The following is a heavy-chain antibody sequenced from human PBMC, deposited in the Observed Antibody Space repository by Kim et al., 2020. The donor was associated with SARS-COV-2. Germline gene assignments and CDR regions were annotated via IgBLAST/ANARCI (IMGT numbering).Heavy chain of an antibody. CDR1: GGTFSSYA. D-gene: IGHD2-21*01. CDR3: ARDAYCGGDCYYYGMDV. Sequence: SVKVSCKASGGTFSSYAISWVRQAPGQGLEWMGGIIPIFGTANYAQKFQGRVTITADESTSTAYMELSSLRSEDTAVYYCARDAYCGGDCYYYGMDVWGQVTTVTVSS. J-gene: IGHJ6*02. V-gene: IGHV1-69*13. CDR2: IIPIFGTA.